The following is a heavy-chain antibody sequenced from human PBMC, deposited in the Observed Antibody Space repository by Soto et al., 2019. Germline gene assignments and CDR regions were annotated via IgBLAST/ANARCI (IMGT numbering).Heavy chain of an antibody. J-gene: IGHJ5*02. D-gene: IGHD2-2*01. V-gene: IGHV4-4*02. CDR3: AINGDCTSGICYVGWFDP. CDR2: ISHYGNT. Sequence: QVQLQESGPGLVEPSGTLSLTCGVSGGSMRNDDWWSWVRQTPGKGLEWIGEISHYGNTNYNPSLKSRVTMSIDTSKNQFSLKVRSLTAADTAMYYCAINGDCTSGICYVGWFDPWGQGTLVSVSS. CDR1: GGSMRNDDW.